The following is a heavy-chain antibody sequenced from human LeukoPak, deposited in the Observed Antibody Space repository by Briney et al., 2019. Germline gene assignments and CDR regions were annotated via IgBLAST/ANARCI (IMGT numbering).Heavy chain of an antibody. D-gene: IGHD3-10*01. Sequence: GGSLRLSCAASGFTFDDYAMHWVRHAPGKGLEWVSLISGDGGSTYYADSVKGRFTISRDNSKNSLYLQMNSLRTEDTALYYCAKDFARITMVRGATDYWGQGTLVTVSS. CDR3: AKDFARITMVRGATDY. CDR1: GFTFDDYA. V-gene: IGHV3-43*02. CDR2: ISGDGGST. J-gene: IGHJ4*02.